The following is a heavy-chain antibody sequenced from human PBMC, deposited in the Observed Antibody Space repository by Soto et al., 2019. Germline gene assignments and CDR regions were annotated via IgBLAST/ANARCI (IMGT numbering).Heavy chain of an antibody. J-gene: IGHJ6*02. Sequence: PGGSLRLYCAASGFTFGSYAMHWVRQYPGNGLEWVAVISYDGSNKYYADSVKGRFTISRDKSKNTLYMQMNSMRAEDTAVYYCARGRTYDFWSGDYTPSDYYYGMDVWGQGTTVTVSS. CDR1: GFTFGSYA. V-gene: IGHV3-30*04. CDR3: ARGRTYDFWSGDYTPSDYYYGMDV. D-gene: IGHD3-3*01. CDR2: ISYDGSNK.